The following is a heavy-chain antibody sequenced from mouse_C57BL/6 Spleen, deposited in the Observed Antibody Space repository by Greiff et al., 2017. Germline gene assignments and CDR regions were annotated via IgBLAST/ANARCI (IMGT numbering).Heavy chain of an antibody. J-gene: IGHJ2*01. V-gene: IGHV1-52*01. CDR3: ARKGITTVVADYFDH. CDR1: GYTFTSYW. D-gene: IGHD1-1*01. CDR2: IDPSDSET. Sequence: VQLQQPGAELVRPGSSVKLSCKASGYTFTSYWMHWVKQRPIQGLEWIGNIDPSDSETHYNQKFKDKATLTVYKSSSPAYMQLSSLTSEDSAVYDCARKGITTVVADYFDHWGQGTTLTVSS.